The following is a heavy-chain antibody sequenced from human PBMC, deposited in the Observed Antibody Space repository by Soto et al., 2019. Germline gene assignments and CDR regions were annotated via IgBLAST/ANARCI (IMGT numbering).Heavy chain of an antibody. CDR2: ITVSGSDT. D-gene: IGHD1-26*01. Sequence: EVQLLESGGDLVQPGGSLRLSCAASGFSFSNYAMTWVRQAPGKGLEWVSTITVSGSDTHYADSVKGRFTISRDNSKNTLYLAIDSLRAEDTAVYFCTRDTSGTYYTSDFWGQGTLVTVSS. V-gene: IGHV3-23*01. J-gene: IGHJ4*02. CDR1: GFSFSNYA. CDR3: TRDTSGTYYTSDF.